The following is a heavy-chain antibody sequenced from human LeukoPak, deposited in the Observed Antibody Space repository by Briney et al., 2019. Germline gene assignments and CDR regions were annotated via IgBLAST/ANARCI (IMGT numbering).Heavy chain of an antibody. Sequence: MPSETLSLTCTVSGYSISSGYYWGWIRQPPGKGLEWIGSIYYSGSTYYNPSLKSRVTISVDTSKNQFSLKLSSVTAADTAVYYCARDSEWEQLNWGQGTLVTVSS. J-gene: IGHJ4*02. V-gene: IGHV4-38-2*02. CDR2: IYYSGST. D-gene: IGHD1-26*01. CDR3: ARDSEWEQLN. CDR1: GYSISSGYY.